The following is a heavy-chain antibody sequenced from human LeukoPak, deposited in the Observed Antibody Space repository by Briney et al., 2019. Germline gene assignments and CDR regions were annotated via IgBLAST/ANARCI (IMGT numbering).Heavy chain of an antibody. CDR1: GGTFSSYA. J-gene: IGHJ4*02. Sequence: ASVKVSCKASGGTFSSYAISWVRQAPGQGLEWMGGIIPIFGTANYAQKFQGRVTITTDESTSTAYMELRSLRSDDTAVYYCARGDYVWGSYRYPIDYWGQGTLVTVSS. CDR2: IIPIFGTA. CDR3: ARGDYVWGSYRYPIDY. V-gene: IGHV1-69*05. D-gene: IGHD3-16*02.